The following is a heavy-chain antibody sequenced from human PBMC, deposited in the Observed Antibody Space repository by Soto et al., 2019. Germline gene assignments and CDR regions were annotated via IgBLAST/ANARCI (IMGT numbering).Heavy chain of an antibody. D-gene: IGHD3-22*01. CDR2: VSSGSSYI. J-gene: IGHJ4*02. CDR3: VSARATDRRTDY. V-gene: IGHV3-21*01. Sequence: VGSLRLSCAASGFTFSLYAMIWVRQAPGKGLEWVSSVSSGSSYIYSADSLKGRFTISRDDAKNSLYLQMNSLRADDTAIYYCVSARATDRRTDYWGQGSLVTVSS. CDR1: GFTFSLYA.